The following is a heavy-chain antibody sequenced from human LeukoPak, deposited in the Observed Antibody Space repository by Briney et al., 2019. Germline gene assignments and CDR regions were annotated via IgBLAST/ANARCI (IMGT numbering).Heavy chain of an antibody. CDR3: AREVPYGSGSYYNY. D-gene: IGHD3-10*01. J-gene: IGHJ4*02. V-gene: IGHV4-61*02. CDR1: GGSISSGSYY. Sequence: ASETLSLTCTVSGGSISSGSYYWSWIRQPAGKGLEWIGRIYTSGSTNYNPSLKSRVTISVDTSKNQFSLKLSPVTAADTAVYYCAREVPYGSGSYYNYWGQGTLVTVSS. CDR2: IYTSGST.